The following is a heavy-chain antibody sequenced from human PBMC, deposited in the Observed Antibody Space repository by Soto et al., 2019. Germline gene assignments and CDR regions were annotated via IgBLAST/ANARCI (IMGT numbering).Heavy chain of an antibody. CDR1: GFTFGSYA. V-gene: IGHV3-23*01. CDR3: AKALRPSLNFFYYMDV. J-gene: IGHJ6*03. CDR2: LGGNGFTT. Sequence: EVQLLEFGGGLVQPGRSLRLSCVVSGFTFGSYAMSWVRQAPEKGPEWVAILGGNGFTTYYADSVKGRFTISGDKSKSTLFLQMNSLRADDTGVYYCAKALRPSLNFFYYMDVWGRGTSVTVSS. D-gene: IGHD2-2*01.